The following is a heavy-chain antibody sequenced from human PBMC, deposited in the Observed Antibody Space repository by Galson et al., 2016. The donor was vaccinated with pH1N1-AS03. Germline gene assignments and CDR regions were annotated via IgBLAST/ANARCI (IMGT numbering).Heavy chain of an antibody. CDR1: GLEFSYFW. Sequence: LRLSCAASGLEFSYFWMTWVRQAPGKGPEWVANIKQDGSETHYVDSVKGRFNISRDNAKNSLYLQMNSLRVEDTAMYYCARGEMIGDDSWGQGTLVTVSS. CDR2: IKQDGSET. D-gene: IGHD3-16*01. V-gene: IGHV3-7*03. J-gene: IGHJ4*02. CDR3: ARGEMIGDDS.